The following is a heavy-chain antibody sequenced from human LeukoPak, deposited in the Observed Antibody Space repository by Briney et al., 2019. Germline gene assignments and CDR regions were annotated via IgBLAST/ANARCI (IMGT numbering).Heavy chain of an antibody. V-gene: IGHV4-59*08. J-gene: IGHJ4*02. CDR1: GGSISSYY. CDR3: ARLRDGYNYFDY. CDR2: IYYSGST. D-gene: IGHD5-24*01. Sequence: SETLSLTCTVSGGSISSYYWSWMRQRPGKGLEWIGYIYYSGSTNYNPSLKSRVTISVDTSKNQFSLKLSSVTAADTAVYYCARLRDGYNYFDYWGQGTLVTVSS.